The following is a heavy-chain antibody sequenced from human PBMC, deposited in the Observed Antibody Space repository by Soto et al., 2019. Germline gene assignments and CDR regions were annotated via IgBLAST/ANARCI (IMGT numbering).Heavy chain of an antibody. CDR2: IWYDGSNK. CDR1: GFTFSSYG. Sequence: GGSLRLSCAASGFTFSSYGMHWVRQAPGKGLEWVAVIWYDGSNKYYADSVKGRFTISRDNSKNTLYLQMNSLRAEDTAVYYCARDTRSGGYDSQDYWGQGTLVTVSS. V-gene: IGHV3-33*01. CDR3: ARDTRSGGYDSQDY. J-gene: IGHJ4*02. D-gene: IGHD5-12*01.